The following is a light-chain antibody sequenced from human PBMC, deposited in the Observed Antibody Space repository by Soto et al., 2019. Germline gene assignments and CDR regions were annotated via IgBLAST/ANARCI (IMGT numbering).Light chain of an antibody. CDR3: QTWVTGARV. Sequence: QLVLTQSPSASASLGASVKLTCSLNSGLSSYTIAWHQQQPGKGPRFLMKVNSDGSHIKGDVIPDRFSGSSSGAERYLIISSLQSEDEGDDFCQTWVTGARVFGGWTKLTVL. CDR1: SGLSSYT. CDR2: VNSDGSH. J-gene: IGLJ3*02. V-gene: IGLV4-69*01.